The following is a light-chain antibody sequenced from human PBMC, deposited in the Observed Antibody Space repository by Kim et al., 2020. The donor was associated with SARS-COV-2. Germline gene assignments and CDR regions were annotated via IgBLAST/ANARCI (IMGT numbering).Light chain of an antibody. Sequence: SVSPGQTASITCSGDKLGDKYACWYQQKPGQSPVLVIYRDSKRPSGIPERFSGSNSGNTATLTISGTQAMDEADYYCQAWDSSGYVFGTGTKVTVL. CDR1: KLGDKY. J-gene: IGLJ1*01. CDR3: QAWDSSGYV. V-gene: IGLV3-1*01. CDR2: RDS.